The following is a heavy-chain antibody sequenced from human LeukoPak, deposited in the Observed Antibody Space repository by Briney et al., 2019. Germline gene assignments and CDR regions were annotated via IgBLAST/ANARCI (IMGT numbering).Heavy chain of an antibody. CDR3: ARDRGSGSYYNAPYYFDY. CDR1: GFTFGIYW. V-gene: IGHV3-74*03. Sequence: GGSLRLSCAASGFTFGIYWFHWVRQAPGKGLVWVSRISTDGTTITYAASVKGRFTISRDNAKNTLYLQMNSLRAEDTAVYYCARDRGSGSYYNAPYYFDYWGQGTLVTVSS. D-gene: IGHD3-10*01. CDR2: ISTDGTTI. J-gene: IGHJ4*02.